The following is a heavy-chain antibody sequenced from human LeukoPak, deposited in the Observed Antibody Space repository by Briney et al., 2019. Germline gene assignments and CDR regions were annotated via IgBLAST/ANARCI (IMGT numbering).Heavy chain of an antibody. CDR1: GFTFSDYY. V-gene: IGHV3-11*04. CDR3: ARADLAAAGTYYMDV. D-gene: IGHD6-13*01. Sequence: GGSLRLSCAASGFTFSDYYMSWIRQAPGKGLEWVSYISSSGSTIYYADSVKGRFTISRGNAKNSLYLQMNSLRAEDTAVYYCARADLAAAGTYYMDVWRKGTTVTVSS. J-gene: IGHJ6*03. CDR2: ISSSGSTI.